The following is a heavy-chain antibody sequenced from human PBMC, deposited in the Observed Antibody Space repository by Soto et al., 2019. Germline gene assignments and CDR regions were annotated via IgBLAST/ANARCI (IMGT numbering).Heavy chain of an antibody. V-gene: IGHV2-5*02. CDR2: IYWDDDK. CDR1: GFSLDTSGEA. D-gene: IGHD3-10*01. CDR3: AHRHRASGGLFDY. J-gene: IGHJ4*02. Sequence: QITLKESGPTLVKPTQTLTLTCTFSGFSLDTSGEAVGWIRQPPGKGLEWLSVIYWDDDKRSSPSLRSRLTITKDTSKNQVVLKMTNMDPADTATYYCAHRHRASGGLFDYWGQGTLVTVSS.